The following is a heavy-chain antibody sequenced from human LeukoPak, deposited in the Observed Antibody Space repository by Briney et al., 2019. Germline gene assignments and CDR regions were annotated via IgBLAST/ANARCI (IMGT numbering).Heavy chain of an antibody. V-gene: IGHV1-8*02. CDR2: MNPNSGNT. Sequence: ASVKVSCEASGYTFTGYYMHWVRQATGQGLEWMGWMNPNSGNTGYAQKFQDRVTMTRNTSISTAYMELSSLRSEDTAVYYCARAGGYCGRISCPYYFDYWGQGSLVAVSS. J-gene: IGHJ4*02. CDR3: ARAGGYCGRISCPYYFDY. CDR1: GYTFTGYY. D-gene: IGHD2-15*01.